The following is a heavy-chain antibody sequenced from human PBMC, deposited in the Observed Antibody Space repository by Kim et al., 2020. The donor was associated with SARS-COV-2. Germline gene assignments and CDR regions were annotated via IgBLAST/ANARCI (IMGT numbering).Heavy chain of an antibody. D-gene: IGHD3-10*01. Sequence: GGSLRLSCAASGFTFSSYSMNWVRQAPGKGLEWVSSISSSSSYIYYADSVKGRFTISRDNAKNSLYLQMNSLRAEDTAVYYCARPPATYYGSGSEYFQHWGQGTLVTVSS. J-gene: IGHJ1*01. CDR1: GFTFSSYS. CDR3: ARPPATYYGSGSEYFQH. CDR2: ISSSSSYI. V-gene: IGHV3-21*04.